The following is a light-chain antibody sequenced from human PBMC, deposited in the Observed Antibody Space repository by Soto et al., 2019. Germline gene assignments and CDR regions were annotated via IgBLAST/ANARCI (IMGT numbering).Light chain of an antibody. V-gene: IGKV1-6*01. J-gene: IGKJ2*01. Sequence: AVQMTQSPSSLSASVGDRVTITCRASQDVRNDLGWYQQKPGQAPKLRIYAISTLQSGVPSRFSGSGSGTDFTLTISSLQPEDSATYYCLQDATYPYTFGQGTNLEI. CDR1: QDVRND. CDR2: AIS. CDR3: LQDATYPYT.